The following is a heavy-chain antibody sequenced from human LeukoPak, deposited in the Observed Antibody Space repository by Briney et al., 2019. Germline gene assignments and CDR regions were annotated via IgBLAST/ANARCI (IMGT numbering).Heavy chain of an antibody. Sequence: PGGSLRLSCTASGFTFGDYAISWFRQAPGKGLEWVGFIRSKAYGGTTEYAASVKGRFTISRDDSKSIGYLQMSSLRTEDTAVYFCTKSEQPPDYWGQGTLVTVSS. CDR3: TKSEQPPDY. V-gene: IGHV3-49*03. J-gene: IGHJ4*02. CDR1: GFTFGDYA. D-gene: IGHD6-13*01. CDR2: IRSKAYGGTT.